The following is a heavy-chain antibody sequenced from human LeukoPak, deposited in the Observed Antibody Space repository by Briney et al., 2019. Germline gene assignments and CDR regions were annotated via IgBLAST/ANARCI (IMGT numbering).Heavy chain of an antibody. V-gene: IGHV4-59*01. J-gene: IGHJ4*02. CDR2: IYYSGST. CDR1: GGPISSYY. D-gene: IGHD5-12*01. Sequence: KSSETLSLTCTVSGGPISSYYWRWIRQPPGKGLEWLGDIYYSGSTNYNPSLKSRVTISVDTSKNQFSLKLSSVTAADTAVYYCASAGYSGYESYFDYWGQGTLVTVSS. CDR3: ASAGYSGYESYFDY.